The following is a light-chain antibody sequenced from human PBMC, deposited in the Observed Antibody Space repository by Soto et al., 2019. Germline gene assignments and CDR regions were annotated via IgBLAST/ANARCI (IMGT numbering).Light chain of an antibody. J-gene: IGKJ2*02. CDR1: QSLLHSNGNNY. V-gene: IGKV2-28*01. CDR3: MHALQTPCT. Sequence: DLVMTQSPLSLPVTPGESASISCRSSQSLLHSNGNNYLAWYLQKPGQSPQLLIYLGSNRASGVPDRFSGSGSGTDFTLKISRVEAEDVGVYYCMHALQTPCTFGQGTKLEIK. CDR2: LGS.